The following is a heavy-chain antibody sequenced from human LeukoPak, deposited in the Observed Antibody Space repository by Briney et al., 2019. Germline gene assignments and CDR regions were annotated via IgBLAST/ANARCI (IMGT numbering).Heavy chain of an antibody. CDR1: GYTFTSYA. Sequence: ASVTVSCTASGYTFTSYAMNWVRQAPGQGLEWMGWINTNTGNPTYAQGFTGRFVFSLDTSVSTAYLQISSLKAEDTAVYYCAREAASRGLDYWGQGTLVTVSS. J-gene: IGHJ4*02. CDR3: AREAASRGLDY. D-gene: IGHD3-22*01. V-gene: IGHV7-4-1*02. CDR2: INTNTGNP.